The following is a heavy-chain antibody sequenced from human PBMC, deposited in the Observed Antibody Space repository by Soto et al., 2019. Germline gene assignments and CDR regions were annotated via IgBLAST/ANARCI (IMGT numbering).Heavy chain of an antibody. CDR2: IRGSGGNT. D-gene: IGHD3-16*01. CDR1: GFTFSSYA. CDR3: AKAYSTLIRFDY. J-gene: IGHJ4*02. V-gene: IGHV3-23*01. Sequence: GGSLSLSCAASGFTFSSYAMTWVRQAPGKGLEWVSTIRGSGGNTYYADSVKGRFTISRDNSKNTLYLQMNSLRAENTAIYYCAKAYSTLIRFDYWGQGTLVTVSS.